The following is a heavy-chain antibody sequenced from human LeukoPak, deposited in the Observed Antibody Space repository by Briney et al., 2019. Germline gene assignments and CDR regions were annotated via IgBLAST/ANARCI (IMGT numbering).Heavy chain of an antibody. CDR1: GGSISSGNYY. CDR3: ARAVFRYYYGSGGDGMDV. D-gene: IGHD3-10*01. Sequence: PSQTLSLTCTVSGGSISSGNYYWYWIRQPAGKGLEWIGRIYTSGSTNYNPSLKSRVTISIDTSKNQFSLKLSSVTAADTAVYYCARAVFRYYYGSGGDGMDVWGQGTTVTVSS. V-gene: IGHV4-61*02. CDR2: IYTSGST. J-gene: IGHJ6*02.